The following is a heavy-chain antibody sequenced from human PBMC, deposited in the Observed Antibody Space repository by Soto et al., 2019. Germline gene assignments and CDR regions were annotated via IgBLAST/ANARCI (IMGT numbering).Heavy chain of an antibody. V-gene: IGHV1-69*08. CDR3: ARDMADSDYSYPVGDDAFDI. D-gene: IGHD4-4*01. Sequence: QVQLVQSGAEVKKPGSSVKVSCKTSGGTFSTYIISWVRQAPGQGLEWMGKIVTILDKGIYAQKFQGRVTMTADTSTSTAYMELSSLRSEDTAVYYCARDMADSDYSYPVGDDAFDIWGQGTMVTVSS. CDR2: IVTILDKG. CDR1: GGTFSTYI. J-gene: IGHJ3*02.